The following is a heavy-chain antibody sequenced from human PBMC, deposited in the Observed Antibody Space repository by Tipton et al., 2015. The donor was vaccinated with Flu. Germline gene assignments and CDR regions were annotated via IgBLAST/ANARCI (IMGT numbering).Heavy chain of an antibody. V-gene: IGHV3-21*01. CDR1: GFTFSSYS. J-gene: IGHJ4*02. Sequence: GSLRLSCAASGFTFSSYSMNWVRQAPGKGLEWVSSISSSSSYIYYADSVKGRFTISRDNAKNSLYLQMNSLRAEDTAVYYCARAKSYSNYASGLDYWGQGTLVTVSS. D-gene: IGHD4-11*01. CDR3: ARAKSYSNYASGLDY. CDR2: ISSSSSYI.